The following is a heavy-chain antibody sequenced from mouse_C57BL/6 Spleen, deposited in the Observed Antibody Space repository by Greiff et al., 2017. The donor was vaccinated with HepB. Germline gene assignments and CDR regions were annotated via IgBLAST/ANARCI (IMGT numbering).Heavy chain of an antibody. CDR3: ARADYGKGAYYFDY. D-gene: IGHD1-1*01. J-gene: IGHJ2*01. CDR2: IDPSDSYT. V-gene: IGHV1-69*01. CDR1: GYTFTSYW. Sequence: QVQLQQPGAELVMPGASVKLSCKASGYTFTSYWMHWVKQRPGQGLEWIGEIDPSDSYTNYNQKFKGKSTLTVDKSSSTAYMQLSSLTSEDSAVYYCARADYGKGAYYFDYWGQGTTLTVSS.